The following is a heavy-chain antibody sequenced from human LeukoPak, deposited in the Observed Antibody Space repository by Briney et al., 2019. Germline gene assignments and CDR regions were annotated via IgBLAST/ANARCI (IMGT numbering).Heavy chain of an antibody. Sequence: GGSLRLSCAASGFTFSSYSMNWVRQAPGKGLEWVSSISSSSSYIYYADPVKGRFTISRDNAKNSLYLQMNSLRAEDTAVYYCARASWGYYDSSGYPFDYWGQGTLVTVSS. J-gene: IGHJ4*02. CDR2: ISSSSSYI. CDR1: GFTFSSYS. CDR3: ARASWGYYDSSGYPFDY. D-gene: IGHD3-22*01. V-gene: IGHV3-21*01.